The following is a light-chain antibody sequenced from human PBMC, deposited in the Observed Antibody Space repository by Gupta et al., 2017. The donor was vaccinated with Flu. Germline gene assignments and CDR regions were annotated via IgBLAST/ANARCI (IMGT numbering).Light chain of an antibody. CDR3: SSGTSTSTLV. CDR2: GVT. Sequence: SITISCTGTSSDIGSYNYVAWYQQHPGQAPKLLIYGVTKRPSGVSNRFSASMSGDTASLTISGRQAEDEADYYCSSGTSTSTLVFGGGIKLTVL. CDR1: SSDIGSYNY. J-gene: IGLJ2*01. V-gene: IGLV2-14*01.